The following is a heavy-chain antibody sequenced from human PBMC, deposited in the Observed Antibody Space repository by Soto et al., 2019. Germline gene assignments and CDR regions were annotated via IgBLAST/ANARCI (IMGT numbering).Heavy chain of an antibody. Sequence: LRLSCAASGFTFSSYAMSWVRQAPGKGLEWVSAISGSGGSTYYADSVKGRFTISRDNSKNTLYLQMNSLRAEDTAVYYCAKEGYDFWSGYHTAPFDYWGQGTLVTVSS. J-gene: IGHJ4*02. CDR2: ISGSGGST. V-gene: IGHV3-23*01. D-gene: IGHD3-3*01. CDR1: GFTFSSYA. CDR3: AKEGYDFWSGYHTAPFDY.